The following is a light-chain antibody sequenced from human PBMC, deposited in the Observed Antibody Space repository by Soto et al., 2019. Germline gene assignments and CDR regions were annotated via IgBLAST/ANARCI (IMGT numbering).Light chain of an antibody. CDR1: SSDVGGYHY. Sequence: QSLLIKPPYASGPPGQTVCMSCPGTSSDVGGYHYVSWYQQHPGNDPHLLIYEASKRPSGVPDRFSGAKSCNTAFLTVSGLQAEDEADYYCSPHAGSNTYVVGTGAKGTVL. CDR2: EAS. J-gene: IGLJ1*01. V-gene: IGLV2-8*01. CDR3: SPHAGSNTYV.